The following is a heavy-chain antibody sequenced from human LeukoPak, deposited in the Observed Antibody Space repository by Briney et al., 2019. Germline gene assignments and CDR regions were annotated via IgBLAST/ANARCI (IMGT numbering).Heavy chain of an antibody. Sequence: GGSLRLSCAASDFSFITYAMSWVRQAPGKGLEWVSTITGRGDATYYADSVKGRFTISRDNSKNTLYLQMNSLRADDTAVYYCASDSSMLRGPLVIYYFDFWGQGTLVTVSS. V-gene: IGHV3-23*01. CDR2: ITGRGDAT. D-gene: IGHD3-10*01. CDR3: ASDSSMLRGPLVIYYFDF. CDR1: DFSFITYA. J-gene: IGHJ4*02.